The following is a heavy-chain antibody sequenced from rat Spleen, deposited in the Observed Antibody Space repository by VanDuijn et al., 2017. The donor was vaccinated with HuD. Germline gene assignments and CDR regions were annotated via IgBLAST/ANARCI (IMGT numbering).Heavy chain of an antibody. D-gene: IGHD4-4*01. CDR1: GFTFSDYS. CDR2: IIYDGSGT. V-gene: IGHV5-17*01. J-gene: IGHJ1*01. Sequence: EVQLVESGGGLVQPGRSMKLSCAASGFTFSDYSMAWVRQAPKKGPEWVATIIYDGSGTYYRDSVRGRFTISRDNAKSTLYLQMDNVRSEDTATYYCARRGNSVYWNFDFWGPGTMVTVSS. CDR3: ARRGNSVYWNFDF.